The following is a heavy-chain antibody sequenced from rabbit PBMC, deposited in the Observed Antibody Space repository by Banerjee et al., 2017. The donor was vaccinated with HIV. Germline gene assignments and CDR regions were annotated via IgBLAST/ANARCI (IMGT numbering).Heavy chain of an antibody. J-gene: IGHJ4*01. CDR2: IYTGTSGST. Sequence: QSLEESGGGLVKPGGTLTLTCKASGFDLSSYYYICWVRQAPEKGLELIACIYTGTSGSTWYATWAKGRFTISKTSSTTVTLQMTSLTAADTATYFCARDLAGVIGWNFNLWGPGTLVTVS. CDR1: GFDLSSYYY. CDR3: ARDLAGVIGWNFNL. V-gene: IGHV1S40*01. D-gene: IGHD4-1*01.